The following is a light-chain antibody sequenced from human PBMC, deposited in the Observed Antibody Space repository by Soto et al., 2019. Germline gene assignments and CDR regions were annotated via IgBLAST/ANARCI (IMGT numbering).Light chain of an antibody. J-gene: IGLJ7*01. Sequence: QPVLTQPPSVSGAPGQRVTFSCTGSSSNIGAGYDVHWYHQLPGAAPKLIIYGNNNRPSGVPDRISGSKSGTSASLAITGLQAEDEADYYCQSYDISLSGVVFGGGTQLTVL. CDR1: SSNIGAGYD. CDR3: QSYDISLSGVV. V-gene: IGLV1-40*01. CDR2: GNN.